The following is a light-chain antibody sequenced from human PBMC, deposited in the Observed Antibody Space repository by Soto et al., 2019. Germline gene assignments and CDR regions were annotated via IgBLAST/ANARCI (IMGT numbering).Light chain of an antibody. CDR1: SSDVGGYNY. CDR2: EVS. Sequence: QSALTQPPSASGYPGQSVTISCTGTSSDVGGYNYVSWYQQHPGKAPKLMIYEVSKRPSGVPDRFSGSKSGNTASLTVSGLQAEHEADYYCSSYAGSNNVVFGGGTKLTVL. J-gene: IGLJ2*01. CDR3: SSYAGSNNVV. V-gene: IGLV2-8*01.